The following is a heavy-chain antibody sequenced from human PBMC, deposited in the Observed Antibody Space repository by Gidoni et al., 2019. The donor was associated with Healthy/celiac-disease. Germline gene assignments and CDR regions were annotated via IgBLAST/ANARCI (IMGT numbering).Heavy chain of an antibody. CDR3: ARGNTDCSGGSCYSTFRFDY. D-gene: IGHD2-15*01. V-gene: IGHV3-48*03. Sequence: EVQLVESGGGLVQPGGSLRLSCAASGFTFSSYEMNWVRQAPGKGLEWVSYISSSGSTIYYADSVKGRFTICRDNAKNSLYLQMNSLRAEDTAVYYCARGNTDCSGGSCYSTFRFDYWGQGTLVTVSS. CDR1: GFTFSSYE. CDR2: ISSSGSTI. J-gene: IGHJ4*02.